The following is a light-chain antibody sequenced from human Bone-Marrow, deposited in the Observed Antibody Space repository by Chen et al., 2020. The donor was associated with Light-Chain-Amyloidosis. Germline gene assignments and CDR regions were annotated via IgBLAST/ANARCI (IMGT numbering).Light chain of an antibody. CDR3: QQSYTPPYT. V-gene: IGKV1-39*01. CDR1: QFISSY. J-gene: IGKJ4*01. Sequence: DIKMTQSPSSLSAFVGDRVTITCRPSQFISSYLSWYQQRPGKAPKLLIFGASSLPSGVPSRFSGSGSGTDFTLTISSLEPEDFAIYYCQQSYTPPYTVGGGTKVEI. CDR2: GAS.